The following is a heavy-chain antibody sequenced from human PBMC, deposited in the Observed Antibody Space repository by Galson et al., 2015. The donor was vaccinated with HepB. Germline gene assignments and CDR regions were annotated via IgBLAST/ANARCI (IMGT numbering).Heavy chain of an antibody. J-gene: IGHJ4*02. CDR3: ARHSSDWHFDY. CDR1: GVSFSSYY. CDR2: IYYSGGT. D-gene: IGHD6-19*01. Sequence: ETLSLTCTVSGVSFSSYYWSWIRQPPGKGLEWIGYIYYSGGTNHNPSLSSHVTISVDTSKNQFSLKLSSVTAADTAVYYCARHSSDWHFDYWGQGTLVTVSS. V-gene: IGHV4-59*08.